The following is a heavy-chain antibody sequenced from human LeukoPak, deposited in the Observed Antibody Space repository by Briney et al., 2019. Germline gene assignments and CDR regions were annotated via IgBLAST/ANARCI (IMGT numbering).Heavy chain of an antibody. CDR2: ISSSGRTM. Sequence: GGSLRLSCAASGFIFSSYEMNWVRQAPGKGLEWVSDISSSGRTMYYADSVKGRVTISRDNVKNSLYLQMNSLRAEDTALYYCAKGIAVAGTADYWGQGTLVTVSS. D-gene: IGHD6-19*01. V-gene: IGHV3-48*03. CDR1: GFIFSSYE. CDR3: AKGIAVAGTADY. J-gene: IGHJ4*02.